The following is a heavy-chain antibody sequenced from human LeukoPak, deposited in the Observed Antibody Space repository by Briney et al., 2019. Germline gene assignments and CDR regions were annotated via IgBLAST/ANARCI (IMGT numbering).Heavy chain of an antibody. J-gene: IGHJ4*02. V-gene: IGHV4-34*01. CDR2: INHSGST. CDR1: GGSFSGYY. D-gene: IGHD1-26*01. CDR3: ARRYPGGSYRIYPFDY. Sequence: SETLSLTCAVYGGSFSGYYWSWIRQPPGKGLEWIGEINHSGSTNYNPSLKSRVTISVDTSKNQFSLKLSSVTAADTAVYYCARRYPGGSYRIYPFDYWGQGTLVTVSS.